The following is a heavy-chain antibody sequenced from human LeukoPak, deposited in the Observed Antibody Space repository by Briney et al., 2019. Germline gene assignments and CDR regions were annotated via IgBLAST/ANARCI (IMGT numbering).Heavy chain of an antibody. D-gene: IGHD3-22*01. CDR2: IYYSGST. V-gene: IGHV4-39*07. Sequence: SETLSLTCTVSGGSISSYYWSWIRQPPGKGLEWIGSIYYSGSTYYNPSLKSRVTISVDTSKNQFSLKLSSVTAADTAVYYCARDTNYYDSSGYLYYMDVWGKGTTVTVSS. J-gene: IGHJ6*03. CDR1: GGSISSYY. CDR3: ARDTNYYDSSGYLYYMDV.